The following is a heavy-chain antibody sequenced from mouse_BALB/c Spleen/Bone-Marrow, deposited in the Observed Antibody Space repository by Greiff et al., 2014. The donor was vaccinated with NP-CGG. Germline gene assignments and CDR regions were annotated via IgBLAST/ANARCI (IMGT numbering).Heavy chain of an antibody. D-gene: IGHD1-1*01. J-gene: IGHJ2*01. CDR1: GYTFTSSW. CDR3: ANYYGSSSY. V-gene: IGHV1S130*01. Sequence: QVQLKESGSVLVRPGASVKLSCKASGYTFTSSWMHRAKQRPGQGLEWIGEIHPNSGNTNYNEKFKGKATLTVDTSSSTAYVDLSSLTSEDSAVYYCANYYGSSSYWGQGTTLTVSS. CDR2: IHPNSGNT.